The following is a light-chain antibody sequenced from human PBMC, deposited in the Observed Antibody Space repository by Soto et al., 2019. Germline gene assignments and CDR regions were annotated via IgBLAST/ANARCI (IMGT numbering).Light chain of an antibody. J-gene: IGKJ2*01. CDR1: QSVSRN. CDR3: QQYGDWPPDT. V-gene: IGKV3-15*01. CDR2: DAS. Sequence: EIVMTQSPATLSLSPGERATLSCRASQSVSRNLAWYQQKPGQPPRLLIYDASNRATGIPARFGGSGSGTEFTLTISGLQTEDFAVYYCQQYGDWPPDTFGQGTKVEI.